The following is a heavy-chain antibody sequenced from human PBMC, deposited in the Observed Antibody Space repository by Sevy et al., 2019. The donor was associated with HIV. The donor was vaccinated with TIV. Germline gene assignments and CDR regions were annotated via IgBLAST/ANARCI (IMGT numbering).Heavy chain of an antibody. CDR2: IKQDGSEK. V-gene: IGHV3-7*01. Sequence: GGSLRLSCAASGFTFSSYWMSWVRQAPGKGLEWVANIKQDGSEKYYVDSVKGRFTISRDNAKNSLYLQMNSLRAEDTAVYYCAREGVVTLPYYYYYGMDVWGQGTTVTVSS. D-gene: IGHD3-22*01. CDR1: GFTFSSYW. J-gene: IGHJ6*02. CDR3: AREGVVTLPYYYYYGMDV.